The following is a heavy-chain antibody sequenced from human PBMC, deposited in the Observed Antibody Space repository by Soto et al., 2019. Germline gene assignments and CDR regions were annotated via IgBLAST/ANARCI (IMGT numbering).Heavy chain of an antibody. CDR3: AKEDQSPGIAAYYYSGMDV. CDR2: ISGSGGST. CDR1: GFTFSSYA. D-gene: IGHD6-25*01. J-gene: IGHJ6*02. Sequence: EVQLLESGGGLVQPGGSLRLSCAASGFTFSSYAMSWVRQAPGKGLEWVSAISGSGGSTYYADSVKGRFTISRDNSKNTLYLQMNSLRSEDTAVYYWAKEDQSPGIAAYYYSGMDVCGRGTTVTVFS. V-gene: IGHV3-23*01.